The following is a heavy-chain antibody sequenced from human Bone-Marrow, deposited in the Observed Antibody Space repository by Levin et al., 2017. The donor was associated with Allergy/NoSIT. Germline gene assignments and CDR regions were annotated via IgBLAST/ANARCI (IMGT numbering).Heavy chain of an antibody. Sequence: GESLKISCAASGFTVSSNYMSWVRQAPGKGLEWVSVIYSGGSTYYADSVKGRFTISRDNSKNTLYLQMNSLRAEDTAVYYCARDSSSLGLDYWGQGTLVTVSS. CDR1: GFTVSSNY. CDR3: ARDSSSLGLDY. D-gene: IGHD6-6*01. V-gene: IGHV3-53*01. CDR2: IYSGGST. J-gene: IGHJ4*02.